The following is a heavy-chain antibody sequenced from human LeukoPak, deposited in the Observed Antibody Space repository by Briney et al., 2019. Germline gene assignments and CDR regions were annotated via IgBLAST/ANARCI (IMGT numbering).Heavy chain of an antibody. CDR3: AKDKAGTIVWYGRWAIGLFDY. V-gene: IGHV3-43*02. CDR1: GFNFDAYA. D-gene: IGHD6-13*01. CDR2: ISADGGST. Sequence: GGSLRLSCAASGFNFDAYAMHWVRQAPGKGLQWISLISADGGSTYYADSVKGRFTISRDNSRNSLYLQMNSLTTEDTAFYYCAKDKAGTIVWYGRWAIGLFDYWGQGTLFTVPS. J-gene: IGHJ4*02.